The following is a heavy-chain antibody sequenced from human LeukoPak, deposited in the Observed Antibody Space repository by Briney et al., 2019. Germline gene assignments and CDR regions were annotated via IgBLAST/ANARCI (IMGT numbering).Heavy chain of an antibody. V-gene: IGHV3-21*01. Sequence: PGGSLRLSCAASGFTFSSYTMKWVRQAPGKGLEWVSSISGSSTTFIYYADSLRGRFTISRDNAKNSLYLHMNSLRDEDTAVYYCARAQGLRLAPGRRLSNYFDYWGQGALVTVSS. D-gene: IGHD2-2*01. CDR2: ISGSSTTFI. CDR3: ARAQGLRLAPGRRLSNYFDY. CDR1: GFTFSSYT. J-gene: IGHJ4*02.